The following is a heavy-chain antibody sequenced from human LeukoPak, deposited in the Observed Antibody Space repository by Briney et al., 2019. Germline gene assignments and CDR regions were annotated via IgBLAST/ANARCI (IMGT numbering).Heavy chain of an antibody. J-gene: IGHJ4*02. CDR1: GGSISSGGYS. Sequence: SQTLSLTCAVSGGSISSGGYSWSWIRQPPGKGLEWIGYIYHSGSTNYNPSLKSRVTISVDTSKNQFSLKLSSVTAADTAVYYCARRSSTVTTAAPTFGYWGQGTLVTVSS. CDR2: IYHSGST. V-gene: IGHV4-30-2*01. D-gene: IGHD4-17*01. CDR3: ARRSSTVTTAAPTFGY.